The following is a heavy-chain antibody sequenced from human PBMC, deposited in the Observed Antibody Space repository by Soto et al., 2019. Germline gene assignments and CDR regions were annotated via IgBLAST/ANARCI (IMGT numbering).Heavy chain of an antibody. CDR3: ARDRGGHFDY. CDR2: VYYSGST. D-gene: IGHD3-16*01. Sequence: SETLSLTCTVSGGSISTGGNYWTWIRQLPGKGLERIGYVYYSGSTYYNPSLESRVTISVDTSNNQFSLKLSSVTAADTAVYYCARDRGGHFDYCGQGTLVTVSS. J-gene: IGHJ4*02. V-gene: IGHV4-31*03. CDR1: GGSISTGGNY.